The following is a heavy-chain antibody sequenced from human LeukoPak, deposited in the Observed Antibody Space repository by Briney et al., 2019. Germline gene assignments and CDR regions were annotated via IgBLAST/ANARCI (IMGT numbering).Heavy chain of an antibody. CDR2: IYYSGST. CDR1: GGSISSYY. D-gene: IGHD3-10*01. Sequence: SETLSLTCTVSGGSISSYYWSWIRQPPGKGLEWIGYIYYSGSTNYNPSLKSRVSISVDTSKNQFSLKLSSVTAADTAVYYCARHYGSGSYYRKGTVLFDYWGQGTLVTVSS. V-gene: IGHV4-59*01. J-gene: IGHJ4*02. CDR3: ARHYGSGSYYRKGTVLFDY.